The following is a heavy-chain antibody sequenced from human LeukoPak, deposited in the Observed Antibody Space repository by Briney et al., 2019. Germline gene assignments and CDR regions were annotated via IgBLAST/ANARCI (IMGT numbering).Heavy chain of an antibody. CDR1: GYTFTSYD. CDR3: ARVSVPRKDLWFGESPGWFDP. V-gene: IGHV1-8*01. J-gene: IGHJ5*02. D-gene: IGHD3-10*01. CDR2: MNPNSGNT. Sequence: GASVKVSCKASGYTFTSYDINWVRQATGQGLEWMGWMNPNSGNTGYAQKFQGRVTMTRNTSISTAYMELSSLRSEDTAVYYCARVSVPRKDLWFGESPGWFDPWGQGTLVTVSS.